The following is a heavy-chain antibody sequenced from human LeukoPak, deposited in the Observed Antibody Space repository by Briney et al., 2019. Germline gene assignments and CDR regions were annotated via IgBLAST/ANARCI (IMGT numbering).Heavy chain of an antibody. Sequence: SETLSLTCAVSAVSFSSHYWTWIRQPPGKGLEWIGYISYIGSTNYNPSLKSRVTISIDTSKNQFSLKLTSVTAADTAVYYCARDLVTVTKGFDIWGQGTMVSVSS. J-gene: IGHJ3*02. D-gene: IGHD4-17*01. V-gene: IGHV4-59*11. CDR1: AVSFSSHY. CDR2: ISYIGST. CDR3: ARDLVTVTKGFDI.